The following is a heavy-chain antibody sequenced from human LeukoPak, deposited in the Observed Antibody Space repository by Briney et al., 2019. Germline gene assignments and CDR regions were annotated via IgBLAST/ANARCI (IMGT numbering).Heavy chain of an antibody. CDR2: IYYSGST. D-gene: IGHD2-2*01. CDR3: ARDMEGSIVVVPAGFDY. CDR1: GGSVSSGSYY. V-gene: IGHV4-39*02. J-gene: IGHJ4*02. Sequence: PSETLSLTCTVSGGSVSSGSYYWSWVRQPPGKGLEWIGSIYYSGSTYYNPSLKSRVTISVDTSKNQFSLKLSSVTAADTAVYYCARDMEGSIVVVPAGFDYWGQGTLVTVSS.